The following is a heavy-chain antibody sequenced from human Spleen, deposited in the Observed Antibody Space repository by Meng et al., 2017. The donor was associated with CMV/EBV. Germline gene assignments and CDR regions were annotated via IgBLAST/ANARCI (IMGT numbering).Heavy chain of an antibody. CDR1: YG. V-gene: IGHV1-18*01. D-gene: IGHD2-21*01. Sequence: YGFNWVRQAPGQGLEWMGWISSYNGNTNYAKKFQGRVTMTTDTSTSTAYMELRSLRSEDTAVYYCARVSAWGGLTDNPLDYYGMDVWGLGTTVTVSS. CDR3: ARVSAWGGLTDNPLDYYGMDV. J-gene: IGHJ6*02. CDR2: ISSYNGNT.